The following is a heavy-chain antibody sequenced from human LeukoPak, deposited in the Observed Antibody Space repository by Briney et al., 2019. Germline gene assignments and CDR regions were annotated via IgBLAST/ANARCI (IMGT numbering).Heavy chain of an antibody. Sequence: SETLSLTCTVSGGSISSGSYYWSWIRQPAGKGLEWIGRIYTSGSTNYNPSLKSRVTISVDTSKNQFSLKLSSVTAADTAVYYCARWVPAASINWFDPWGQGTLVTVSS. CDR1: GGSISSGSYY. CDR2: IYTSGST. J-gene: IGHJ5*02. CDR3: ARWVPAASINWFDP. V-gene: IGHV4-61*02. D-gene: IGHD2-2*01.